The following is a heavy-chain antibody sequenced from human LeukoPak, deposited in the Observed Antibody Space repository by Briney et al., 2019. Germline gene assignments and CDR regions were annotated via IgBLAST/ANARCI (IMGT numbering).Heavy chain of an antibody. CDR1: GFTFSSHW. D-gene: IGHD1-14*01. CDR3: ARDSYRALEY. J-gene: IGHJ4*02. V-gene: IGHV3-7*01. Sequence: GGSLRLSCAGSGFTFSSHWMNWVRQAPGKGLEWVAHINQDGSETYYVDSVKGRFTISRDNARNSLYLQMHSLRAEDTAVYYCARDSYRALEYWGQGTLVTVSS. CDR2: INQDGSET.